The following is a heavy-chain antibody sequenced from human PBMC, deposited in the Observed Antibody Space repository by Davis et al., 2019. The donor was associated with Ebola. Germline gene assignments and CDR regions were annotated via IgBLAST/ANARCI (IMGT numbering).Heavy chain of an antibody. CDR3: ARDGGTVTQIYYYYYGMDV. D-gene: IGHD4-17*01. J-gene: IGHJ6*02. V-gene: IGHV3-30*04. CDR1: GFTFSSYA. Sequence: PGGSLRLSCAASGFTFSSYAMHWVRQAPGKGLEWVAVISYDGSNKYYADSVKGRFTISRANSKNTLYLQMNSLRAEDTAVYYCARDGGTVTQIYYYYYGMDVWGQGTTVTVSS. CDR2: ISYDGSNK.